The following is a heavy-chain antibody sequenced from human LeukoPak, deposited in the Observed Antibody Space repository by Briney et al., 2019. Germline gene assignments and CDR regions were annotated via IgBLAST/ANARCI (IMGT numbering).Heavy chain of an antibody. V-gene: IGHV1-18*01. CDR1: GYTFTSYG. Sequence: ASVKVSCKASGYTFTSYGISWVRQAPGQGLEWMGWISAYNGNTNYAQKFQGRVTITADESTSTAYMELSSLRSEDTAVYYCARGQAEHFYYYGMDVWGQGTTVTVSS. CDR3: ARGQAEHFYYYGMDV. CDR2: ISAYNGNT. J-gene: IGHJ6*02.